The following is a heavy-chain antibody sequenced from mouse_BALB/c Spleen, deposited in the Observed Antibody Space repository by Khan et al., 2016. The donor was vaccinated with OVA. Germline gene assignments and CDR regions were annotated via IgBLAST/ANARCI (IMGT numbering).Heavy chain of an antibody. J-gene: IGHJ4*01. V-gene: IGHV3-2*02. CDR1: GYSITSDYA. CDR3: ARDYDYHYYAMDY. CDR2: ISYSGST. Sequence: EVELVESGPGLVKPSQSLSLTCTVTGYSITSDYAWNWIRQFPGNKLEWMGYISYSGSTSYNPSLKSRISITRDTSKNQFFLQLNSVTTEDTATYCCARDYDYHYYAMDYWGQGTSVTVSS. D-gene: IGHD2-4*01.